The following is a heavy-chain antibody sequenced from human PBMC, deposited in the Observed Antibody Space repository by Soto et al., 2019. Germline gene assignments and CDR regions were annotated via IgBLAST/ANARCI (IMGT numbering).Heavy chain of an antibody. CDR2: ISGSGGST. Sequence: LRLSCAASGFTFSSYDMSWVRQAPGKGLEWVSAISGSGGSTYYADSVKGRFTISRDNSKSTLFLQMNSLRAEDSALYYCAKDRGCTGWPGFEFWGQGTQVTVSS. CDR1: GFTFSSYD. D-gene: IGHD6-19*01. J-gene: IGHJ4*02. CDR3: AKDRGCTGWPGFEF. V-gene: IGHV3-23*01.